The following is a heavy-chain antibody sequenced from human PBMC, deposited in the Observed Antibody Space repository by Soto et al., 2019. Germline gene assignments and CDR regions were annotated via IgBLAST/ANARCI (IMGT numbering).Heavy chain of an antibody. CDR1: GYTFTSYY. J-gene: IGHJ4*02. V-gene: IGHV1-46*01. Sequence: SVKASCEASGYTFTSYYMDWVRQSPRQGLEWMGIINPSGGSTSYAQKFQGRVTMTRDTSTSTVYMELSSLRSEDTAVYYCARAISSGHRTYYFDYWGQGTLVTVSS. CDR2: INPSGGST. D-gene: IGHD3-22*01. CDR3: ARAISSGHRTYYFDY.